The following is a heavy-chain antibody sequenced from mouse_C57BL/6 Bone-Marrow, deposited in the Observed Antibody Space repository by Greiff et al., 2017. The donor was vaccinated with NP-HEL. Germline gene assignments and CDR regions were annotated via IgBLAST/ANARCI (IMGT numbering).Heavy chain of an antibody. V-gene: IGHV3-1*01. J-gene: IGHJ1*03. CDR3: ARAPITTVVDHWYFDV. Sequence: EVQLQESGPGMVKPSQSLSLTCTVTGYSITSGYDWHWIRHFPGNKLEWMGYISYSGSTNYNPSLKSRISITHDTSKNHFFLKLNSVTTEDTATYYCARAPITTVVDHWYFDVWGTGTTVTVSS. CDR2: ISYSGST. CDR1: GYSITSGYD. D-gene: IGHD1-1*01.